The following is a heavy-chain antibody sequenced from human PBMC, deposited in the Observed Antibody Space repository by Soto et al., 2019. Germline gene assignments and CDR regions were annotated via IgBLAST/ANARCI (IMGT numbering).Heavy chain of an antibody. V-gene: IGHV3-30*03. Sequence: QVQLVESGGGVVQPGRSLRLSCAASGFIFRNFGMHWVRRAPGKGLEWVATISGDGNDKYYPDSMKGRFTISRDNFNNTLYLLLNSLRPEDTAVNHCVQGASTAHQPLDSWGQGVLVTVSS. CDR3: VQGASTAHQPLDS. D-gene: IGHD1-26*01. CDR2: ISGDGNDK. CDR1: GFIFRNFG. J-gene: IGHJ4*02.